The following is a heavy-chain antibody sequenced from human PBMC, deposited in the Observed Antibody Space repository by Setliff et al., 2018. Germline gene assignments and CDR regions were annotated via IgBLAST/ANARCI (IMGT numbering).Heavy chain of an antibody. Sequence: KPSETLSLTCAVSVYSISSGSYYWSWIRQPAGKGLEWIGRIYTSGSTNYNPSLKSRVTISVDTSKNQFSLKLSSVTAADSAVYYCARVRRELYFDYWGQGTLVTVSS. CDR1: VYSISSGSYY. CDR3: ARVRRELYFDY. D-gene: IGHD1-26*01. CDR2: IYTSGST. J-gene: IGHJ4*02. V-gene: IGHV4-61*02.